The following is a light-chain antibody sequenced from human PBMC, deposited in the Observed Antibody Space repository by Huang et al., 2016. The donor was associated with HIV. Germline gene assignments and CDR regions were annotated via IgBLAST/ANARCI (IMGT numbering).Light chain of an antibody. CDR1: QSVSSN. Sequence: EVVMTQSPATLSVSQGERATLSCRASQSVSSNLAGYQQTPGQAPRRLSYGASTRATGIPARFSGSGSGTEFTLTISSLQSEDFAVYYCQQYNNWPWTFGQGTKVEIK. CDR2: GAS. J-gene: IGKJ1*01. V-gene: IGKV3-15*01. CDR3: QQYNNWPWT.